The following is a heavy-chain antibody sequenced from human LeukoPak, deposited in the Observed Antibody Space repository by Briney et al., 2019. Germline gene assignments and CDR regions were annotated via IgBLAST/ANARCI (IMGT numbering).Heavy chain of an antibody. CDR2: INPNSGGT. J-gene: IGHJ4*02. V-gene: IGHV1-2*02. CDR1: GYTITGYY. Sequence: ASVKVSCKASGYTITGYYMHWVRQAPGQGLEWMGWINPNSGGTNYAQKFQGRVTMTRDTSISTAYMELSRLRSDDTAVYYCAGRDITMVRGVMNYWGQGTLVTVSS. D-gene: IGHD3-10*01. CDR3: AGRDITMVRGVMNY.